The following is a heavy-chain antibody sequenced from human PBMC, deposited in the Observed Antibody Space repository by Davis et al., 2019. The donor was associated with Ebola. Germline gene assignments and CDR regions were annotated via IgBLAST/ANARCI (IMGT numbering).Heavy chain of an antibody. CDR2: ISYDGSNK. V-gene: IGHV3-30*03. CDR3: ARDSDVWGGGY. Sequence: GGSLRLSCAASGFTFSSYGMHWVRQAPGKGLEWVAVISYDGSNKYYADSVKGRFTISRDNPKNTLFLQLNSLRVEDTAIYYCARDSDVWGGGYWGQGTLVTVSS. CDR1: GFTFSSYG. D-gene: IGHD3-16*01. J-gene: IGHJ4*02.